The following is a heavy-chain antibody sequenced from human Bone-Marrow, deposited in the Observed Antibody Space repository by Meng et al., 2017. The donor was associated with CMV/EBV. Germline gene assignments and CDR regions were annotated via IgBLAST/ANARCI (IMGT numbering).Heavy chain of an antibody. V-gene: IGHV3-23*01. D-gene: IGHD5-18*01. CDR1: GFTFSNAW. CDR3: AKASTDTAMGDY. J-gene: IGHJ4*02. CDR2: ISGSGGST. Sequence: LSLTCAASGFTFSNAWMSWVRQAPGKGLEWVSAISGSGGSTYYADSVKGRFTISRDNSKNTLYLQMNSLRAEDTAVYYCAKASTDTAMGDYWGQGTLVTVSS.